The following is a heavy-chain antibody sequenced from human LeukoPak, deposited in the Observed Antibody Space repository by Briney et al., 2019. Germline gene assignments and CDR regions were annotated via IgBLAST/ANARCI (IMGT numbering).Heavy chain of an antibody. Sequence: GGSLRLSCVASGFTFSNYWMSWVRQAPGKGLEWVANIKQGESERYYVDSVKGRFIISRDNAKNSLYLQMNSLRADDMALYYCARGGQGSSGPTDYWGQGTLVTVSS. D-gene: IGHD6-19*01. V-gene: IGHV3-7*04. CDR2: IKQGESER. CDR3: ARGGQGSSGPTDY. CDR1: GFTFSNYW. J-gene: IGHJ4*02.